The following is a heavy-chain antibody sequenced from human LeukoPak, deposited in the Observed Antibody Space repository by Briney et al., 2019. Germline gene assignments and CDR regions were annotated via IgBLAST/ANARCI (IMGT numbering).Heavy chain of an antibody. CDR2: IWYDGSYE. Sequence: GGSLRLSCVASGFTFNKYGVHWVRQAPGKGLEWVAVIWYDGSYEYFADSVKGRLAISRDNDKNTVTLQMNSLRVEDTAVYYCARDGSGLAVRGWFDFWGQGTLVTVSS. CDR3: ARDGSGLAVRGWFDF. CDR1: GFTFNKYG. J-gene: IGHJ5*01. D-gene: IGHD3-10*01. V-gene: IGHV3-33*01.